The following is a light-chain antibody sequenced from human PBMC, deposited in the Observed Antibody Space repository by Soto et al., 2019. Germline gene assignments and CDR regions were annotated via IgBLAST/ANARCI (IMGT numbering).Light chain of an antibody. V-gene: IGLV2-14*01. CDR2: EVS. J-gene: IGLJ1*01. CDR1: SSDVGAYNH. Sequence: QSALTQPASVSGSPGQSITISCTGTSSDVGAYNHVSWYQQHPGKAPQLIIYEVSNRPSGLSNRFSASKSGNTASLTISGLQAEDGANYYCCSYTTRSTLVFGTGNKVTVL. CDR3: CSYTTRSTLV.